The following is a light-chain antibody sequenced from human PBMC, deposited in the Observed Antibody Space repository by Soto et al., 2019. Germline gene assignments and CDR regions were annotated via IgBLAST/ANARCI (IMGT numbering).Light chain of an antibody. CDR3: SSYTISNTQ. Sequence: QSVLTQPASVSGSPGQSITISCTGTSSDVGGYNSVSWYQQHPGKAPRLMIYEVSSRPSGVSNRFSGSKSGNTASLTISGLQAEDEADYYCSSYTISNTQFGGGTKLTVL. CDR2: EVS. V-gene: IGLV2-14*01. J-gene: IGLJ3*02. CDR1: SSDVGGYNS.